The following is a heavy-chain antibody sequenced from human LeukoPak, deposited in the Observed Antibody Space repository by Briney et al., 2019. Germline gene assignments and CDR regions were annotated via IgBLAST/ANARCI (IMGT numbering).Heavy chain of an antibody. CDR1: GGTFSSYA. Sequence: SVKVSCKASGGTFSSYAISWVRQAPGQGLEWMGRIIPIFGIANYAQKFQGRVTITADKSTSTAYMELSSLRPEDTAVYYCARDLTMVRGVPDGFVYWGQGTLVTVSS. J-gene: IGHJ4*02. V-gene: IGHV1-69*04. D-gene: IGHD3-10*01. CDR2: IIPIFGIA. CDR3: ARDLTMVRGVPDGFVY.